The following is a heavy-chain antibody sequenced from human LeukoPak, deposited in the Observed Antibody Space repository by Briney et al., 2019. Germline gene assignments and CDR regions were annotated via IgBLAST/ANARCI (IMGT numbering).Heavy chain of an antibody. D-gene: IGHD1-1*01. CDR3: ARWTNFHAFDI. J-gene: IGHJ3*02. Sequence: PGGSLGLSCAASEFSVKYNYMTWVRQAPGKGLEWVSLLYSAGSTNYADSVKGRFTISRDDSKNTVYLQMNSLRAEDTAVYYCARWTNFHAFDIWGQGTLVTVSS. V-gene: IGHV3-53*01. CDR1: EFSVKYNY. CDR2: LYSAGST.